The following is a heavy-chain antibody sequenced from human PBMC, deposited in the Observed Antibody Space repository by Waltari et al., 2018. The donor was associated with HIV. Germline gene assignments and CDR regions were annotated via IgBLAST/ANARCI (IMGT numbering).Heavy chain of an antibody. CDR2: VFSNAEK. J-gene: IGHJ6*02. CDR3: ARIRYINSPFYYYGFDV. D-gene: IGHD5-18*01. CDR1: EFSSSNGRVG. Sequence: QGTLNESGPVLVKPTDTLTLTCTVSEFSSSNGRVGVSWIRQPPGKPLAWLAHVFSNAEKSYSTSLRSRLTISKDTSKSQVVLTMTNMDPADTATYYCARIRYINSPFYYYGFDVWGQGITFTVSS. V-gene: IGHV2-26*01.